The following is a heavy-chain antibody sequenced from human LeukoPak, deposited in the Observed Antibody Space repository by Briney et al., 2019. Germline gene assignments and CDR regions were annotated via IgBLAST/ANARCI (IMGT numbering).Heavy chain of an antibody. CDR1: GGSISSYY. D-gene: IGHD3-22*01. CDR3: ARDYYDSSGYLSGWFDP. Sequence: SETLSLTCTVSGGSISSYYWSWIRQPPGKGLGWIGYIYYSGSTNYNPSLKSRVTISVDTSKNQFSLKLSSVTAADTAVYYCARDYYDSSGYLSGWFDPWGQGTLVTVSS. J-gene: IGHJ5*02. CDR2: IYYSGST. V-gene: IGHV4-59*01.